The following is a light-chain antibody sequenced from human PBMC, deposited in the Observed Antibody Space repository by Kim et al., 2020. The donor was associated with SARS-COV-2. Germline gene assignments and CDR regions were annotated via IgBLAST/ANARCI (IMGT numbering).Light chain of an antibody. V-gene: IGKV3-20*01. CDR3: QQYGSSPLLT. Sequence: ESLLTQSPGTLSLSPGERATLSCRASQSVSSSYLAWYQQKPGQASRLIIYGASSRATGIPDRFSGSGSGTDFTITISRLEPEDFAVYYCQQYGSSPLLTFGGGSKVDSK. CDR1: QSVSSSY. J-gene: IGKJ4*01. CDR2: GAS.